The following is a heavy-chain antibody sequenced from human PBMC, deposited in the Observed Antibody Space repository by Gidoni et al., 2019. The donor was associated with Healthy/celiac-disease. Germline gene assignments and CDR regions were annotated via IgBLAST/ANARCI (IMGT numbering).Heavy chain of an antibody. D-gene: IGHD3-3*01. CDR1: GFTFSSYA. CDR3: VKVKTGRITIFGVPTDYYYYMDV. Sequence: EVQLVESGGGLVQPGGSLRLSCSASGFTFSSYAMHWVRQAPGKGLEYVSAISSNGGSTYYADSVKGRFTISRDNSKNTLYLQMSSLIAEDTAVYYCVKVKTGRITIFGVPTDYYYYMDVWGKGTTVTVSS. V-gene: IGHV3-64D*09. J-gene: IGHJ6*03. CDR2: ISSNGGST.